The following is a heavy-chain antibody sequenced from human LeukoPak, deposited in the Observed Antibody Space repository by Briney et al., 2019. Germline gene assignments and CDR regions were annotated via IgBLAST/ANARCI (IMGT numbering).Heavy chain of an antibody. V-gene: IGHV3-30*02. D-gene: IGHD6-19*01. CDR1: GFTFSSYG. Sequence: GGSLRLSCAASGFTFSSYGMHWVRQAPGKGLEWVAFIRYDGSNKYYADSVKGRFTISRDNSKNTLYLQMNSLRAEDTAVYYCAKDALPPYSSGWYPLDYWGQGTLVTVSS. J-gene: IGHJ4*02. CDR2: IRYDGSNK. CDR3: AKDALPPYSSGWYPLDY.